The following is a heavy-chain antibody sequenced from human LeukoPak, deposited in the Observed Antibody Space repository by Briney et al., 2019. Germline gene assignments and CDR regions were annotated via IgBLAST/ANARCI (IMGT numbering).Heavy chain of an antibody. CDR1: GFTFSRNA. CDR2: ISSSSSYI. D-gene: IGHD3-22*01. CDR3: ARDRDSSGLDY. Sequence: GGSLRLSCAASGFTFSRNAMHWVRQAPGKGLEWVSSISSSSSYIYYADSVKGRFTISRDNAKNSLYLQMNSLRAEDTAVYYCARDRDSSGLDYWGQGTLVTVSS. V-gene: IGHV3-21*04. J-gene: IGHJ4*02.